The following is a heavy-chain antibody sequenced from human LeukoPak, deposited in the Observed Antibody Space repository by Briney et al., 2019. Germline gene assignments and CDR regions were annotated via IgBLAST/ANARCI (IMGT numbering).Heavy chain of an antibody. Sequence: PGASLRLSCAASGLTFSNYAMSWVRQAPGKGLEWVSAISASGGSTYYADSVKGRFTISTDNSKNTLYLQMNSLRAEDTAVYYCAKEERSQLFDYWGQGTLVTVSS. CDR3: AKEERSQLFDY. CDR2: ISASGGST. D-gene: IGHD2-2*01. J-gene: IGHJ4*02. V-gene: IGHV3-23*01. CDR1: GLTFSNYA.